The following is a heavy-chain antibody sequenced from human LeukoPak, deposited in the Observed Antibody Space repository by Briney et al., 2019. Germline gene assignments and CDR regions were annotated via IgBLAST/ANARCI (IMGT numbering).Heavy chain of an antibody. CDR1: GFTVGSNY. V-gene: IGHV3-53*01. Sequence: GGSLRLSCAASGFTVGSNYMSWVRQAPGKGPEWVSVIHSGGSTYYAVSVKGRFTISRDNSKNTLYLQMSSLRAEDTAVYYCARSPPGLRFLNYWGQGTLVTVSS. CDR3: ARSPPGLRFLNY. D-gene: IGHD3-3*01. J-gene: IGHJ4*02. CDR2: IHSGGST.